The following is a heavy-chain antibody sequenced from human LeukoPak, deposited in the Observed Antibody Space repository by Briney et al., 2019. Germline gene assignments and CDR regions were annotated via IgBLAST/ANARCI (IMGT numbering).Heavy chain of an antibody. V-gene: IGHV3-23*01. J-gene: IGHJ4*02. CDR2: ISRSGAST. CDR1: VFTFSSYA. D-gene: IGHD6-13*01. CDR3: AKDVPNNLYSSSWGPKKNYFDY. Sequence: PGGSLRLSCAASVFTFSSYAMSWVRQAPGKGLEWVSAISRSGASTYYADSVKGRFTISRDNSKNTLYLQMNSLRAEDTAVYYCAKDVPNNLYSSSWGPKKNYFDYWGQGTLVTVSS.